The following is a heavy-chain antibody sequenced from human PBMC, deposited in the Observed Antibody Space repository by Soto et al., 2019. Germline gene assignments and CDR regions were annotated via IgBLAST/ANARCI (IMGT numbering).Heavy chain of an antibody. J-gene: IGHJ4*02. D-gene: IGHD4-17*01. Sequence: QVQLVQSGAEVKKPWASVKVSCKASGYTFTSYGISWVRQAPGQGLEWMGWISAYTGNTNNAQKFQDRVTMTTDTPTITAYMELRSLRSDATAVYYCARWTTVETGSYWGQGTLVTVSS. CDR3: ARWTTVETGSY. CDR2: ISAYTGNT. CDR1: GYTFTSYG. V-gene: IGHV1-18*01.